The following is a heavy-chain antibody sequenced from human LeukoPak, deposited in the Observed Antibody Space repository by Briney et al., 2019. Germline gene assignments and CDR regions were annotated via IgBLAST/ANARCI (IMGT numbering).Heavy chain of an antibody. J-gene: IGHJ4*02. CDR3: VREIAGGLPLDY. CDR2: ITSSGSYI. V-gene: IGHV3-21*01. D-gene: IGHD3-16*01. Sequence: GGSLRLSCAASGFTFSSHSLNWVRQAPGKGLEWVSSITSSGSYIYYADSVKGRFTISRDNAKNSPYLQMNSLRAEDTAVYYCVREIAGGLPLDYWGQGTLVTVSS. CDR1: GFTFSSHS.